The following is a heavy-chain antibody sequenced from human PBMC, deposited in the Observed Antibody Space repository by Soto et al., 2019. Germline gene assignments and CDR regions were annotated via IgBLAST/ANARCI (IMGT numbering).Heavy chain of an antibody. CDR1: GFTFSSYG. J-gene: IGHJ5*02. D-gene: IGHD2-15*01. V-gene: IGHV3-30*18. CDR3: AKDSPGYCSGGSCDQSSWFDP. Sequence: QVQLVESGGGVVQPGRSLRLSCAASGFTFSSYGMHWVRQAPGKGLEWVAVISYDGSNKYYADSVKGRFTISRDNSKNTLYLPMNSLRAEDTAVYYCAKDSPGYCSGGSCDQSSWFDPWGQGTLVTVSS. CDR2: ISYDGSNK.